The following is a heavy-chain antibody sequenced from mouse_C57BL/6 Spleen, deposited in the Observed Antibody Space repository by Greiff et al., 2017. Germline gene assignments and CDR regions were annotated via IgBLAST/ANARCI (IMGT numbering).Heavy chain of an antibody. CDR3: ASSSYDYTTWFAY. CDR2: IYPGSGNT. J-gene: IGHJ3*01. CDR1: GYSFTSYY. D-gene: IGHD2-4*01. Sequence: QVQLQQSGPELVKPGASVKISCKASGYSFTSYYIHWVKQRPGQGLEWIGWIYPGSGNTKYNEKFKGKATLTADTSSSTAYRQLSSLTSEDSAVYYCASSSYDYTTWFAYWGQGTLLTVSA. V-gene: IGHV1-66*01.